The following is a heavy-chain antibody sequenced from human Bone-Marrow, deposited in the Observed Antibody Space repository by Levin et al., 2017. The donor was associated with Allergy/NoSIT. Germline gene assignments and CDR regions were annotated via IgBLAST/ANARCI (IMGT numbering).Heavy chain of an antibody. D-gene: IGHD3-22*01. J-gene: IGHJ4*02. V-gene: IGHV1-18*01. CDR1: GYTFTSYG. Sequence: AASVKVSCKASGYTFTSYGISWVRQAPGQGLEWMGWISAYNGDTNYAQELQGRVTMTTDASTSTAYMELRSLRSDDTAVYFCARDSSGAPDYWGQGTLVTVSS. CDR3: ARDSSGAPDY. CDR2: ISAYNGDT.